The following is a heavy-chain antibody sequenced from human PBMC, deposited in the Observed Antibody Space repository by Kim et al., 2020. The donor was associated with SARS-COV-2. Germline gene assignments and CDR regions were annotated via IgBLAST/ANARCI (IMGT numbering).Heavy chain of an antibody. J-gene: IGHJ4*02. CDR3: AAALKYSSSSVFDY. V-gene: IGHV3-74*01. D-gene: IGHD6-6*01. Sequence: ADSGKGRFTISRDHAKNTLYLQMNSLRAEDTAVYYCAAALKYSSSSVFDYWGQGTLVTVSS.